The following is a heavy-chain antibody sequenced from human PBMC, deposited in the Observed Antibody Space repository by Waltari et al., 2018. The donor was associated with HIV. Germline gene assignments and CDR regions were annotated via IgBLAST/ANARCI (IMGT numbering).Heavy chain of an antibody. D-gene: IGHD4-17*01. Sequence: QVQLVQSGAEVKKPGSSVTVSCRASGDTFRTYTISWVRQAPGQGLEVMGGITPIFKTTKDAQKFQGRVTLTADESTRTTYMELTSLRSDDTAMYYCARNGDYAPAYWGQGTLVTVSS. CDR3: ARNGDYAPAY. J-gene: IGHJ4*02. CDR1: GDTFRTYT. V-gene: IGHV1-69*01. CDR2: ITPIFKTT.